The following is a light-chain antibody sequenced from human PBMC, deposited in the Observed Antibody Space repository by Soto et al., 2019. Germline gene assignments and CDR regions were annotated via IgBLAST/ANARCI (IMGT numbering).Light chain of an antibody. V-gene: IGLV2-14*03. CDR2: DVS. J-gene: IGLJ1*01. Sequence: QSALTQPASVSGSPGQSITISCTGTSSDVGGYNYVSWYQQHPGKAPNLMVYDVSNRPSGVSNRFSGSKSANTTSLTISGLQAEDEADYYCCSYTNSRTYVFGTGTKVTVL. CDR1: SSDVGGYNY. CDR3: CSYTNSRTYV.